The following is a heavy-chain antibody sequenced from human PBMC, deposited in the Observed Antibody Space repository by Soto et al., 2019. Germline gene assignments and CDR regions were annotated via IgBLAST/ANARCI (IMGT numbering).Heavy chain of an antibody. CDR1: GFTFSSYA. V-gene: IGHV3-23*01. CDR3: AKAGFSSGWSPSYFDY. CDR2: MSGTGGST. Sequence: EVQLLESGGGLVQPGRSLRLSCAASGFTFSSYAMNWVRQAPGKGLEWVSAMSGTGGSTYYADSVKGRFTLSRDNSKNTLYLQMSSLTVEATAVFYCAKAGFSSGWSPSYFDYWGQGTLVTVSS. D-gene: IGHD6-19*01. J-gene: IGHJ4*02.